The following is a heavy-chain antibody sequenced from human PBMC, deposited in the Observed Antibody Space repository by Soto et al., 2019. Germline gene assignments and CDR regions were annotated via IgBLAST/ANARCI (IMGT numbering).Heavy chain of an antibody. CDR2: IYYTGST. CDR1: GCSFSSGDYY. J-gene: IGHJ6*04. Sequence: SETLSLTCTVSGCSFSSGDYYWSWVRQPPGKGLEWIGYIYYTGSTFNNPSIKSRVSISIDTSKTQFSLKLSSVTAADTAVYYCARIHFGDEPSYYYYGMDVWGKGTTVTVSS. V-gene: IGHV4-30-4*01. D-gene: IGHD4-17*01. CDR3: ARIHFGDEPSYYYYGMDV.